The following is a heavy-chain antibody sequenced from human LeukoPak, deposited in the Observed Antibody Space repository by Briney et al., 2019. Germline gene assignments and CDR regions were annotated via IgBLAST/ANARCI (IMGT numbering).Heavy chain of an antibody. CDR3: ARDPLNYYGSRFLFDY. J-gene: IGHJ4*02. V-gene: IGHV3-30*04. Sequence: PGGSLRLSCAASGFTFSSYAMHWVRQAPGKGLEWVAVISYDGSNKYYADSVKGRFTISRDNSKNTLYLQMNSLRAEDTAVYYCARDPLNYYGSRFLFDYWGQGTLVTVSS. CDR1: GFTFSSYA. CDR2: ISYDGSNK. D-gene: IGHD3-10*01.